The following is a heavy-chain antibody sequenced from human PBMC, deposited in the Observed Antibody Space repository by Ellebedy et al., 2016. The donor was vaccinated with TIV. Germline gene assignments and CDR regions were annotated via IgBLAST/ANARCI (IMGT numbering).Heavy chain of an antibody. J-gene: IGHJ4*02. Sequence: SETLSLXXTVSGGTISSSSYYWGWIRQPPGKGLEWIGSIYYSGSTYYNPSLKSRVTISVDTSKNQFSLKLSSVTAADTAVYYCARHDQQLATFDYWGQGTLVTVSS. CDR1: GGTISSSSYY. CDR3: ARHDQQLATFDY. D-gene: IGHD6-13*01. CDR2: IYYSGST. V-gene: IGHV4-39*01.